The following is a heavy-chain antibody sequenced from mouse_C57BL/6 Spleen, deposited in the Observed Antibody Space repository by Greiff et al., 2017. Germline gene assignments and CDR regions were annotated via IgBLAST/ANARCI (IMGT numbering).Heavy chain of an antibody. D-gene: IGHD2-13*01. CDR3: ARPELGVRTWFAY. V-gene: IGHV5-17*01. CDR2: ISSGSSTI. Sequence: EVHLVASGGGLVKPGGSLKLSCAASGFTFSDYGMHWVRQAPEKGLEWVAYISSGSSTIYYADTVKGRFTISRDNAKNTLFLQMTSLRSEDTAMYYCARPELGVRTWFAYWGQGTLVTVSA. CDR1: GFTFSDYG. J-gene: IGHJ3*01.